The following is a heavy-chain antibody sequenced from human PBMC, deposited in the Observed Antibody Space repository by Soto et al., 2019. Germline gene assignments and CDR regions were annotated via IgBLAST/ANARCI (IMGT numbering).Heavy chain of an antibody. V-gene: IGHV3-30*01. CDR3: XXXXXXXXXXP. J-gene: IGHJ5*02. CDR1: GFSLYSYV. CDR2: IAIDGTRT. Sequence: QAQLVESGGGVVQPGGSLRLSCVASGFSLYSYVIHWVRQTPGKGLQWVAVIAIDGTRTYYADSVKGRFTVSRDNXXXXXXXXXXXXXXXXXXXXXXXXXXXXXXXXPXGQGTLVTVSS.